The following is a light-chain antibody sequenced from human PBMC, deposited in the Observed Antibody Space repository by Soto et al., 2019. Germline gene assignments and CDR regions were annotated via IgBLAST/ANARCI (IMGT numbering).Light chain of an antibody. CDR2: AAS. J-gene: IGKJ1*01. Sequence: IQMTQSPSSLSASVGDRVTISFRASQGISSYLAWYQQKPGKAPELLIYAASTLQSGVPSRFSGSGSGTDFTLTISCLQSEDFATYYCQQYYSFPRTFGQGTKVDIK. V-gene: IGKV1D-8*01. CDR1: QGISSY. CDR3: QQYYSFPRT.